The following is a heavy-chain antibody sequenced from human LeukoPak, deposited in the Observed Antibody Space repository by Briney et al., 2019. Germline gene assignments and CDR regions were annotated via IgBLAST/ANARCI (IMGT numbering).Heavy chain of an antibody. V-gene: IGHV4-30-4*01. J-gene: IGHJ4*02. Sequence: SQTLSLTCTVSGASISSADYYCSWVRQPPGKGLEWIGYIYYSGSTYYDPSLKGRVTISIDTSKNQFSLNLRSVTAADTAVYYCAGVRDGYPGHFDYWGQGTLVTVSS. CDR1: GASISSADYY. D-gene: IGHD5-24*01. CDR2: IYYSGST. CDR3: AGVRDGYPGHFDY.